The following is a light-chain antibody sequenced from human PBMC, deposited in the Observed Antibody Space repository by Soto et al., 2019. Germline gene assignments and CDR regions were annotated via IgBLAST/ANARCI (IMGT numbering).Light chain of an antibody. CDR1: GRDIGAYDY. CDR2: GVK. Sequence: QSPLTQPASVSGSPGQSITISCTGSGRDIGAYDYVSWYQQHPGKAPKLLIYGVKNRPSGVSYRFSASKSAFTASLTISGLQAEDEAHYYCSSYTTSYFYVFGPGTKVTVL. V-gene: IGLV2-14*01. J-gene: IGLJ1*01. CDR3: SSYTTSYFYV.